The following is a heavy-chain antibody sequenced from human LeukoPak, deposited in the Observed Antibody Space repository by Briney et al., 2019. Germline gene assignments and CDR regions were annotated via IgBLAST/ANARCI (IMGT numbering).Heavy chain of an antibody. D-gene: IGHD3-3*01. CDR2: ISGNGGST. CDR1: AFIFSGHW. CDR3: AKSTIFGVIIQAHSSLDF. Sequence: GGSLRLSCEGSAFIFSGHWMNWVRQAPGKGLAWVSAISGNGGSTYYADSVKGRFTISRDNSKNTLYLQMSSLRAEDTAVYYCAKSTIFGVIIQAHSSLDFWGQGTLVTVSS. J-gene: IGHJ4*02. V-gene: IGHV3-23*01.